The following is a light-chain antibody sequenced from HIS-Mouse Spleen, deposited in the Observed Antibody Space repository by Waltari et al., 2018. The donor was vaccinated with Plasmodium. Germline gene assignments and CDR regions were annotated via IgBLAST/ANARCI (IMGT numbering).Light chain of an antibody. CDR1: SSAVGSYNL. CDR3: CSYAGSSTFVV. CDR2: EGS. J-gene: IGLJ2*01. Sequence: QSALTQHASVSGSPGQSITISCTGTSSAVGSYNLVSWFQQHPGKAPKLMIYEGSKRPSGVSNRFSGSKSGNTASLTISGLQAEDEADYYCCSYAGSSTFVVFGGGTKLTVL. V-gene: IGLV2-23*03.